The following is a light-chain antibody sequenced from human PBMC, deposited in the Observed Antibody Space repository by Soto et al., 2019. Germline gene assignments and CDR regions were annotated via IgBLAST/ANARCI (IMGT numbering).Light chain of an antibody. CDR3: KQNYNAPWT. V-gene: IGKV1-39*01. CDR1: QSISSY. J-gene: IGKJ1*01. CDR2: AAS. Sequence: DIQMTQSPSSLSASVGDRVTITCRASQSISSYLNWYQQKPGKAPNLLIYAASSLQSGVPSRFSGSGSGTDFTLTISSLQPEDFATYYCKQNYNAPWTFGQGTKVDIK.